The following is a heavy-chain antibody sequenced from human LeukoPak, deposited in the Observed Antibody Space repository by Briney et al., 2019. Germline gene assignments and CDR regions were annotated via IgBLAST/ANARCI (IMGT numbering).Heavy chain of an antibody. D-gene: IGHD5-24*01. CDR1: GFPFSSYW. J-gene: IGHJ4*02. CDR3: TRVGYIDEGIDY. CDR2: IKQDGSKK. Sequence: QAGGSLRLSCVASGFPFSSYWMTWVRQAPGKGPGWVANIKQDGSKKSYVDSVKGRFTISRDNAKNSLYLQMNSLRAEDTAIYYCTRVGYIDEGIDYWGQGTLVTVSS. V-gene: IGHV3-7*04.